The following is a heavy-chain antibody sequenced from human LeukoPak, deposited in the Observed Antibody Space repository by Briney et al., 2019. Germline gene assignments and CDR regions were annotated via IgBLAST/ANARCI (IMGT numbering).Heavy chain of an antibody. CDR3: ARGGPYYYGTGTYYYFDY. Sequence: PSQTLSLTCAVSGGIISGDYFWSWIRPPPGKGLEWIGYIFYSGHSYYNPSLKSRVTISVETSKNQFSLKLSSATAADTAVYYCARGGPYYYGTGTYYYFDYWGQGSQVTVSS. V-gene: IGHV4-30-4*01. CDR2: IFYSGHS. D-gene: IGHD3-10*01. CDR1: GGIISGDYF. J-gene: IGHJ4*02.